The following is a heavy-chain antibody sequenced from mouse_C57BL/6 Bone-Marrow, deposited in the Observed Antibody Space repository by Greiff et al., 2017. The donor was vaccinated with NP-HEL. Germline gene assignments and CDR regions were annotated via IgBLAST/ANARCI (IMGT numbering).Heavy chain of an antibody. D-gene: IGHD1-1*02. CDR2: ISSGGDYI. J-gene: IGHJ2*01. CDR1: GFTFSSYA. CDR3: TREGGSWDCYFDY. Sequence: EVKLVESGEGLVKPGGSLKLSCAASGFTFSSYAMSWVRQTPEKRLEWVAYISSGGDYIYYADTVKGRFTLSRDNARNTLYLQMSSLKSEDTAMYYCTREGGSWDCYFDYWGQGTTLTVSA. V-gene: IGHV5-9-1*02.